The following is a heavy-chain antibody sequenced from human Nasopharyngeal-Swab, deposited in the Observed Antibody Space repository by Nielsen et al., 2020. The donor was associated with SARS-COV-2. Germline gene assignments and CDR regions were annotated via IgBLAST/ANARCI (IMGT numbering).Heavy chain of an antibody. CDR1: GFTFSSYS. V-gene: IGHV3-21*01. D-gene: IGHD1-26*01. J-gene: IGHJ4*02. CDR3: ARDGDYSGWELTDY. Sequence: GESLKISCAASGFTFSSYSMNWVRQAPGKGLEWVSSISSSSSYIYYADSVKGRFTISRDNAKNSLYLQMNSLRAEDTAVYCCARDGDYSGWELTDYWGQGTLVTVSS. CDR2: ISSSSSYI.